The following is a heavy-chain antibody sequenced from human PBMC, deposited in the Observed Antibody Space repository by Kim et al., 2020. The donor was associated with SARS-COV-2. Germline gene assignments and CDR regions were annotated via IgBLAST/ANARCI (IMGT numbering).Heavy chain of an antibody. CDR2: IKSKTDGGTT. Sequence: GGSLRLSCAASGFIFSNAWMSWVRQAPGKGLEWVGRIKSKTDGGTTDYAAPVKGRFTISRDDSKNTLYLQMNSLKTEDTAVYYCTLIAAATTEDVWGQGTTVTVSS. V-gene: IGHV3-15*01. CDR3: TLIAAATTEDV. CDR1: GFIFSNAW. J-gene: IGHJ6*02. D-gene: IGHD6-13*01.